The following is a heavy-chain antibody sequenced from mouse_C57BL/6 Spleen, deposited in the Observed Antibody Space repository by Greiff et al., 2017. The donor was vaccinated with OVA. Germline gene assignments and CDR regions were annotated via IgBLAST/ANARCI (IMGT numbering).Heavy chain of an antibody. CDR3: ARDRAYGSSDY. CDR1: GFTFSSYA. Sequence: EVQLVESGGGLVKPGGSLKLSCAASGFTFSSYAMSWVRQTPEKRLEWVATISDGGSYTYYPDNVKGRFTISRDNAKNNLYLQMSHLKSEDTAMYYCARDRAYGSSDYWGQGTTLTVSS. D-gene: IGHD1-1*01. J-gene: IGHJ2*01. V-gene: IGHV5-4*01. CDR2: ISDGGSYT.